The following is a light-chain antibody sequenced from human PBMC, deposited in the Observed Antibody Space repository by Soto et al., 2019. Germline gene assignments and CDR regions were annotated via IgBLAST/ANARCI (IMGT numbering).Light chain of an antibody. J-gene: IGLJ2*01. CDR2: SND. CDR1: SSNIGANI. V-gene: IGLV1-44*01. Sequence: QSVLTQPPSASVTPGQRVTISCSGSSSNIGANIVNWYQQFPGTAPKLLIYSNDQRPSGVPDRFSASKSGTSASLAISGLQPEDEAQDYCAAWEDSLIGLGVVFGGGTKLTVL. CDR3: AAWEDSLIGLGVV.